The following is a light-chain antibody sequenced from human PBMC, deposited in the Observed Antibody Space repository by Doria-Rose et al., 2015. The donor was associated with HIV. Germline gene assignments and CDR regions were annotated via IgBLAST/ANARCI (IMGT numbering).Light chain of an antibody. CDR1: QGIGSD. Sequence: TQSPATLSVSPGERATLSCRASQGIGSDLAGYQQKPGQAPRLLIYRASIRATGIPPRFTGGGSGTEFTLTISSLQTEDFAVYFCQQYSQWPPYTFGQGTKLEVK. CDR3: QQYSQWPPYT. CDR2: RAS. J-gene: IGKJ2*01. V-gene: IGKV3-15*01.